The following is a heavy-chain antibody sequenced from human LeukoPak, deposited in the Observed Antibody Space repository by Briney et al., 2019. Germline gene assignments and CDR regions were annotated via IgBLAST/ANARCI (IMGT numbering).Heavy chain of an antibody. CDR1: GGSISGSNYY. Sequence: SETLSLTCTVSGGSISGSNYYWGWIRQPPGKGLEWIGSILDSASIYYRPSLKSRVTISVDTSKNQFSLKLTSVTAADTAVYYCARRVQWRLGIDYWGQGTPVTVSS. CDR3: ARRVQWRLGIDY. V-gene: IGHV4-39*01. D-gene: IGHD6-19*01. J-gene: IGHJ4*02. CDR2: ILDSASI.